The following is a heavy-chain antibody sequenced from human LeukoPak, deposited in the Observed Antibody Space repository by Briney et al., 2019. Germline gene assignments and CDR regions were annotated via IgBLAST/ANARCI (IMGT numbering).Heavy chain of an antibody. CDR3: ARETGSAVGSTDFDY. Sequence: GGSLRLSCSASGFTFSSYAMHWVRQAPGKGLEWVAVISYDGSNKYYADSVKGRFTISRDNSKNTLYLQMNSLRAEDTAVYYCARETGSAVGSTDFDYWGQGTLVTVSS. CDR1: GFTFSSYA. J-gene: IGHJ4*02. V-gene: IGHV3-30-3*01. CDR2: ISYDGSNK. D-gene: IGHD4-17*01.